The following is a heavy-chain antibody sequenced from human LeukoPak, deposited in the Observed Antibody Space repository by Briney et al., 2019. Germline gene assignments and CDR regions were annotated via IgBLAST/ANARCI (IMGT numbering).Heavy chain of an antibody. D-gene: IGHD3-22*01. V-gene: IGHV1-18*01. Sequence: ASVKVSCKASGYTFTSYGISWVRQAPGQGLEWMGWISAYNGNTNYAQKLQGRVTMTTDTSTSTAYMELRSLRSDDTAVYYCARGRSVYHDKSGLDPWGQGTLVTVSS. CDR3: ARGRSVYHDKSGLDP. J-gene: IGHJ5*02. CDR1: GYTFTSYG. CDR2: ISAYNGNT.